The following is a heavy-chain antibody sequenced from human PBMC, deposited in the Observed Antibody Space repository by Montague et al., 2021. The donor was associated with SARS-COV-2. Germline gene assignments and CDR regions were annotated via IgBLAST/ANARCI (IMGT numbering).Heavy chain of an antibody. J-gene: IGHJ4*02. CDR2: IFYTGST. D-gene: IGHD2-15*01. CDR3: ARAQNICFIANCVNYFDL. V-gene: IGHV4-59*01. Sequence: SETLSLTCSVSGGSTSNYYWTWIRQSPGKGLQWLGYIFYTGSTKFNPSLKSRVSMSLDTSKNHFSLRLSAVTAADTARYYCARAQNICFIANCVNYFDLWGLGALVTVSS. CDR1: GGSTSNYY.